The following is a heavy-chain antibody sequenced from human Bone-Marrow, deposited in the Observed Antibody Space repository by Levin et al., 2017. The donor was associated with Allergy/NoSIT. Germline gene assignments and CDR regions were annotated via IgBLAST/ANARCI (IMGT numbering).Heavy chain of an antibody. J-gene: IGHJ6*02. V-gene: IGHV3-23*01. CDR1: GFIFKNYA. CDR2: ISGAGGAT. Sequence: PGGSLRLSCTTSGFIFKNYAMTWVRQAPGKGLEWVSAISGAGGATYYADSVKGRFTISRDNSENTLYLEVNSLRADDTAVYYCARAVAGTDHYNEGLDVWGQGTTVTVSS. D-gene: IGHD6-19*01. CDR3: ARAVAGTDHYNEGLDV.